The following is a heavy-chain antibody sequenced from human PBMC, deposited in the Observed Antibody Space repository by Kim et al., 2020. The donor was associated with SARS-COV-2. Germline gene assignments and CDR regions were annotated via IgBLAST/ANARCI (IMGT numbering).Heavy chain of an antibody. Sequence: SYKSDADKVQGRFTIARDNDKHSLYLQMKSPRAEDTAVYYCAREGGVFDYWGQGTLVTVSS. J-gene: IGHJ4*02. V-gene: IGHV3-21*01. D-gene: IGHD3-16*01. CDR3: AREGGVFDY. CDR2: SYK.